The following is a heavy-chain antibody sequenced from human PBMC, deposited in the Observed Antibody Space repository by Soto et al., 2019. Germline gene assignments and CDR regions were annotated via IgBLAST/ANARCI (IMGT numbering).Heavy chain of an antibody. Sequence: ASVKVSCKASGYTFTSYDINWVRQATGQGLEWMGWMNPNSGNTGYAQKFQGRVTMTRNTSISTAYMELSSLRSEDTAVYYCAAEYYYGSSDPKGRIDWGQGTLVTSPQ. J-gene: IGHJ4*02. V-gene: IGHV1-8*01. CDR3: AAEYYYGSSDPKGRID. CDR1: GYTFTSYD. CDR2: MNPNSGNT. D-gene: IGHD3-22*01.